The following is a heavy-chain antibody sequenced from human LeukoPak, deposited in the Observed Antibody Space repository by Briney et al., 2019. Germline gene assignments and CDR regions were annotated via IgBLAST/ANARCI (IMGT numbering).Heavy chain of an antibody. CDR1: GFTFSSYA. V-gene: IGHV3-30*04. CDR3: AYDYYDSSGYSVSDY. J-gene: IGHJ4*02. Sequence: PGGSLILSCAASGFTFSSYAMHWVRQAPGKGLEWVAVISYDGSNKYYADSVKGRFTISRDNSKNTLYLQMNSLRAEDTAVYYCAYDYYDSSGYSVSDYWGQGTLVTVSS. CDR2: ISYDGSNK. D-gene: IGHD3-22*01.